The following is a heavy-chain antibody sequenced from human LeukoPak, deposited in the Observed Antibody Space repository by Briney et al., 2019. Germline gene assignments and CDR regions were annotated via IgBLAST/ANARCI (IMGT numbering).Heavy chain of an antibody. V-gene: IGHV1-8*03. CDR3: ARARSSSPGLHFDY. Sequence: VASVKVFCKASGNTFTDYYMHWVRQDPGQGVEWMGWMHPNSRNPGYPQKFQGRVTITRSTSIRPAYMELSSLRSQDPAVYYCARARSSSPGLHFDYWGQRTLVTVPS. CDR2: MHPNSRNP. J-gene: IGHJ4*02. CDR1: GNTFTDYY. D-gene: IGHD6-6*01.